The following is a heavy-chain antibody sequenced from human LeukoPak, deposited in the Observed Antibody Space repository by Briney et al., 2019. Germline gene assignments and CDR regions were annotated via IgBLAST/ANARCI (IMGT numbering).Heavy chain of an antibody. V-gene: IGHV1-46*01. CDR1: GYTFTSYY. CDR3: ARATAAGRRVDY. Sequence: ASVKVSCKXSGYTFTSYYMHWVRQAPGQGREWVAIINPSGGSATYSQKFQGRVTMTRDTSTSTVDMELSSPRSEDTAVYYCARATAAGRRVDYWGQGTLVTVSS. CDR2: INPSGGSA. J-gene: IGHJ4*02. D-gene: IGHD6-13*01.